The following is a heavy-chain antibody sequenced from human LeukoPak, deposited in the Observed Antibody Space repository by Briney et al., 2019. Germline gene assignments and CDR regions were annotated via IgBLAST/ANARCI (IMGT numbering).Heavy chain of an antibody. Sequence: SETLSLTCAVYGGSFSGYYWSWIRQPPGKGLEWIGEINHSGSTNYNPSLKSRVTISVDTSKNQFSLKLSSATAADTAVYYCARAYYDSSGYYSSYFDYWGQGTLVTVSS. D-gene: IGHD3-22*01. V-gene: IGHV4-34*01. CDR1: GGSFSGYY. CDR2: INHSGST. J-gene: IGHJ4*02. CDR3: ARAYYDSSGYYSSYFDY.